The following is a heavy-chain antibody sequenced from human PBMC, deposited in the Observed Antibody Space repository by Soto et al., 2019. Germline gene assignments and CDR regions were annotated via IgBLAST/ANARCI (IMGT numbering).Heavy chain of an antibody. CDR2: IIPIFGTA. D-gene: IGHD3-22*01. V-gene: IGHV1-69*01. CDR3: ARAGKYYYDSSGYYIDY. CDR1: GGTFSSYA. J-gene: IGHJ4*02. Sequence: QVQLVQSGAEVKKPRSSVKVSCKASGGTFSSYAISWVRQAPGQGLEWMGGIIPIFGTANYAQKFQGRVTITADESTSTAYMELSSLRSEDTAVYYCARAGKYYYDSSGYYIDYWGQGTLVTVSS.